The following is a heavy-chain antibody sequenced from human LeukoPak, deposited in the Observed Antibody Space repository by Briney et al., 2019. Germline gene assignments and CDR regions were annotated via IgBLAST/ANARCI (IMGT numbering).Heavy chain of an antibody. CDR2: IKSKTDGGTT. CDR3: ITGYGDYSIP. D-gene: IGHD4-17*01. V-gene: IGHV3-15*01. J-gene: IGHJ5*02. CDR1: GFTFSDAW. Sequence: PGGSLRLSCAASGFTFSDAWMSWVRQAPGRGLEWVGRIKSKTDGGTTDYAAPVKGRFTISRDDSKDTVYLKMNSLKTEDTAVYYCITGYGDYSIPWGQGTLVTVSS.